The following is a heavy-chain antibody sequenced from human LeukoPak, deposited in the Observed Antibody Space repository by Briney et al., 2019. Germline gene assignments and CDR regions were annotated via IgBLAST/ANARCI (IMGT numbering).Heavy chain of an antibody. CDR2: IYYSGST. CDR3: AGYGDYGPIDY. J-gene: IGHJ4*02. V-gene: IGHV4-59*12. CDR1: GGSISSYY. Sequence: YPSETLSLTCTVSGGSISSYYWSWIRQPPGKGLEWIGYIYYSGSTNYNPSLKSRVTISVDTSKNQFSLKLSSVTAADTAVYYCAGYGDYGPIDYWGQGTLVTVSS. D-gene: IGHD4-17*01.